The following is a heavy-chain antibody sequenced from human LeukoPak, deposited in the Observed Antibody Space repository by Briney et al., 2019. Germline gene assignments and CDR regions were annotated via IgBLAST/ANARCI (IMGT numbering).Heavy chain of an antibody. CDR1: GGPISSSSYY. D-gene: IGHD6-13*01. CDR2: IYYSGST. Sequence: SETLSLTCTVSGGPISSSSYYWGWIRQPPGKGLEWIGSIYYSGSTYYNPSLKSRVTISVDTSKNQFSLKLSSVTAADTAMYYCARFFIALDAFDIWGQGTMVTVSS. V-gene: IGHV4-39*07. J-gene: IGHJ3*02. CDR3: ARFFIALDAFDI.